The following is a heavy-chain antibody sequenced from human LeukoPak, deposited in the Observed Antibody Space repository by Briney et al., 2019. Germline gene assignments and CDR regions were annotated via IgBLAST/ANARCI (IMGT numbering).Heavy chain of an antibody. J-gene: IGHJ6*03. CDR3: ASHYGEGYYYYYMDV. CDR1: GGSFSKYG. D-gene: IGHD4-17*01. Sequence: SVKVSCKASGGSFSKYGITWVRQAPGQGLEWMGGIIPIFGTANYAQKFQGRVTITTDESTSTAYMELSSLRSEDTAVYYCASHYGEGYYYYYMDVWGKGTTVTVSS. CDR2: IIPIFGTA. V-gene: IGHV1-69*05.